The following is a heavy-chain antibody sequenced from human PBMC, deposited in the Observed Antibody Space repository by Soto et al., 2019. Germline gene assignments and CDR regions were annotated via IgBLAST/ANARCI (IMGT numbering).Heavy chain of an antibody. V-gene: IGHV1-69*06. CDR2: IIPIFGTA. CDR3: ARRYSSSWYWFDP. Sequence: VQLLESGGGLVQPGGSLRLSCAASGFTFSSYAMSWVRQAPGQGLEWMGGIIPIFGTANYAQKFQGRVTITADKSTSTAYMELSSLRSEDTAVYYCARRYSSSWYWFDPWGQGTLVTVSS. D-gene: IGHD6-13*01. J-gene: IGHJ5*02. CDR1: GFTFSSYA.